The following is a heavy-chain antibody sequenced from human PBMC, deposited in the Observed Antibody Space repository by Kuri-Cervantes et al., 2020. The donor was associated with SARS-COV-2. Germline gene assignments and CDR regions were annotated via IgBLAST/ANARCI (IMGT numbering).Heavy chain of an antibody. CDR1: GFTFSAYN. CDR2: ISSSSSYI. J-gene: IGHJ3*02. Sequence: GGSLRLSCAASGFTFSAYNMDWVRQAPGKGLEWVSSISSSSSYIYYADSVKGRFTISRDNAKNSLYLQMNSLRAEDTAVYYCARERGSSWYSSKAFDIWGQGTMVTVSS. D-gene: IGHD6-13*01. CDR3: ARERGSSWYSSKAFDI. V-gene: IGHV3-21*01.